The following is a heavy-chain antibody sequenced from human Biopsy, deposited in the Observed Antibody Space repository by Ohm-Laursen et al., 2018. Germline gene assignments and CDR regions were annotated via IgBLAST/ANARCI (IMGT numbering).Heavy chain of an antibody. Sequence: SQSLSLTSTASGDSVCSGSFYRTWLRKRPGQGPEYIGSMYDRGCTDNYNPSLESRVTMSVDMPKNQFSVKLTSVTDADTATYYCARGMRSSGWPYFDSWGQGTLVTVSS. J-gene: IGHJ4*02. D-gene: IGHD6-19*01. V-gene: IGHV4-61*01. CDR1: GDSVCSGSFY. CDR3: ARGMRSSGWPYFDS. CDR2: MYDRGCT.